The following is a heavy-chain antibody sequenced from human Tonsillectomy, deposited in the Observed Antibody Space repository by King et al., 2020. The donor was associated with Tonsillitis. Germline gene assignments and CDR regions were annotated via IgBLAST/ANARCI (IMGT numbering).Heavy chain of an antibody. J-gene: IGHJ4*02. D-gene: IGHD1-1*01. V-gene: IGHV3-7*03. Sequence: VQLVQSGGGLVQPGGSLRLSCAASGFTFSSYWMSWVRQAPGKGLEWVANIKQDGSEQDYVDSVKGRFTISRDNAKNSLYLQMSSSRAEDTDVYYCARERYKYGNPLFDYWGQGTMVTVPS. CDR3: ARERYKYGNPLFDY. CDR1: GFTFSSYW. CDR2: IKQDGSEQ.